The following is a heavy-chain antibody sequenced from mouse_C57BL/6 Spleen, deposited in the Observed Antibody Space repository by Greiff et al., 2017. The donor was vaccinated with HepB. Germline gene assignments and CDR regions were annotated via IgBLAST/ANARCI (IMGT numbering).Heavy chain of an antibody. CDR2: IYPGSGST. Sequence: QVQLQQPGAELVKPGASVKMSCKASGYTFTSYWITWVKQRPGQGLEWIGDIYPGSGSTNYNEKFKSKATLTVDTSSSTAYMQLSSLTSEDSAVYYCARSVLTAQATPFAYWGQGTLVTVSA. V-gene: IGHV1-55*01. D-gene: IGHD3-2*02. CDR3: ARSVLTAQATPFAY. J-gene: IGHJ3*01. CDR1: GYTFTSYW.